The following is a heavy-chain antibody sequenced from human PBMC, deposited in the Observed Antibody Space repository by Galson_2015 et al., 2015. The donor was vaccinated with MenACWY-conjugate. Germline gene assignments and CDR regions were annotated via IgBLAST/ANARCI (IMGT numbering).Heavy chain of an antibody. CDR1: GGSISSYY. V-gene: IGHV4-59*08. CDR3: ARSDTGITMRGPAPYYYGMDV. D-gene: IGHD1-7*01. Sequence: LSLTCTVSGGSISSYYWSWIRQPPGKGLEWIGYIYYSGSTNYNPSLKSRVTISVDTSKNQFSLKLSSVTAADTAVYYCARSDTGITMRGPAPYYYGMDVWGQGTMVTVSS. J-gene: IGHJ6*02. CDR2: IYYSGST.